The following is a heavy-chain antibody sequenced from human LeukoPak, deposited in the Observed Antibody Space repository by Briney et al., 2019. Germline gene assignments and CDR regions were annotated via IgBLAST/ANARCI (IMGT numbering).Heavy chain of an antibody. CDR1: GFTFSSYS. J-gene: IGHJ4*02. Sequence: GGSLRLSCAASGFTFSSYSMNWVRQAPGKGLEWVSSISSSSSYIYYADSVKGRFTISRDNAKNSLYLQMNSLRAEDTAVYYCARDLNDFWSGPISHFDYWGQGTLVTVSS. D-gene: IGHD3-3*01. CDR3: ARDLNDFWSGPISHFDY. V-gene: IGHV3-21*01. CDR2: ISSSSSYI.